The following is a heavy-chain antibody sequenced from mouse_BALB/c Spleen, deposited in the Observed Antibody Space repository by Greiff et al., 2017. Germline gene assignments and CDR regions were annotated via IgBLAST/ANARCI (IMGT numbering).Heavy chain of an antibody. J-gene: IGHJ4*01. V-gene: IGHV5-12-2*01. D-gene: IGHD3-3*01. CDR3: ARHRASYAMDY. CDR2: ISNGGGST. CDR1: GFTFSSYT. Sequence: DVMLVESGGGLVQPGGSLKLSCAASGFTFSSYTMSWVRQTPEKRLEWVAYISNGGGSTYYPDTVKGRFTISRDNAKNTLYLQMSSLKSEDTAMYYCARHRASYAMDYWGQGTSVTVSS.